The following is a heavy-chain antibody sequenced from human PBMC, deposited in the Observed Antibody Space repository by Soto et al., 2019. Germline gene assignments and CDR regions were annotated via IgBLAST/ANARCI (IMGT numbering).Heavy chain of an antibody. CDR3: TKEKSVMYSGYDAFDT. Sequence: LRLSCAASGFAFSTYEMDWVRQAPGKGLEWVAHITSSGATMYADSARGRFTISRDNADNSLYLQMNSLRPEDTAVYYCTKEKSVMYSGYDAFDTWGRGTMVTVSS. CDR1: GFAFSTYE. CDR2: ITSSGAT. J-gene: IGHJ3*02. D-gene: IGHD5-12*01. V-gene: IGHV3-48*03.